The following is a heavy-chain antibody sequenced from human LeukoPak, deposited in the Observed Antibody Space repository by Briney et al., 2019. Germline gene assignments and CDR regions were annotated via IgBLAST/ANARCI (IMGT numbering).Heavy chain of an antibody. CDR3: ARDPLRSGSPGSLDY. D-gene: IGHD1-26*01. CDR1: GGSISSYY. V-gene: IGHV4-4*07. Sequence: PSETLSLTCTVSGGSISSYYWSWIRQPAGKGLEWIGRIYTSGSTNYNPSLKSRVTMSVDTSKNQFSLKLSSVTAVDTAVYYCARDPLRSGSPGSLDYWGQGTLVTVSS. CDR2: IYTSGST. J-gene: IGHJ4*02.